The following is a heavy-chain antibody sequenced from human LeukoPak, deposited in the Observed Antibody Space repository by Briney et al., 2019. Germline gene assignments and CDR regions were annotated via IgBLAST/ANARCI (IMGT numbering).Heavy chain of an antibody. Sequence: GASVKVSCKASGYTFSSYAMNWVRQAPGQGLEWMGWINTDTGNPTYAQGFTGRFVFSLDTSVNTAYLQISSLKAEDTAVYYCARDGALALFDYWGQGTLATVSS. CDR3: ARDGALALFDY. J-gene: IGHJ4*02. V-gene: IGHV7-4-1*02. D-gene: IGHD6-19*01. CDR2: INTDTGNP. CDR1: GYTFSSYA.